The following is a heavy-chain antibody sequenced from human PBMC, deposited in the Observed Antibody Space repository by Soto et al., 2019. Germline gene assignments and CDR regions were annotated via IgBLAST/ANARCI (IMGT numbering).Heavy chain of an antibody. D-gene: IGHD2-21*02. J-gene: IGHJ4*02. CDR2: IYYSGST. Sequence: KPSETLSLTCTVSGGSISSYYWSWIRQPPGKGLEWIGYIYYSGSTNYNPSLKSRVTISVDTSKNQFSLKLSSVTAADTAVYYCARRGGGDYKVFDYWGQGTLVTVSS. CDR3: ARRGGGDYKVFDY. CDR1: GGSISSYY. V-gene: IGHV4-59*01.